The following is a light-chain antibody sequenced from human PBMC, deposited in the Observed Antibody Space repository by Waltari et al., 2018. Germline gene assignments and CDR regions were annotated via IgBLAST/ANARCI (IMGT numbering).Light chain of an antibody. CDR1: KLGDKY. CDR3: QAWDSSAAGV. CDR2: QDN. Sequence: SYELTQPPSVSVSPGQTATIPCSGDKLGDKYACWYQQKPGRSPVLVIYQDNRRPSGIPERFSGSNSGNTATLTISGTQAMDEADYYCQAWDSSAAGVFGTGTKVTVL. V-gene: IGLV3-1*01. J-gene: IGLJ1*01.